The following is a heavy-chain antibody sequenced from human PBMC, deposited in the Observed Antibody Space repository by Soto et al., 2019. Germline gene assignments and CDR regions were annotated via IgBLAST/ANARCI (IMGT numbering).Heavy chain of an antibody. V-gene: IGHV4-59*11. Sequence: SVTLSVRWTVSGGSSRALDWSWIRQHHGKGLEWIGYGLRHEFVGTNPSLTNRVTISVDMSKRQFSLRLNSVTAADTAVYYCARVDRGSSLFYYYYGMDVWGQGTTVTVSS. CDR1: GGSSRALD. J-gene: IGHJ6*02. D-gene: IGHD6-6*01. CDR2: GLRHEFV. CDR3: ARVDRGSSLFYYYYGMDV.